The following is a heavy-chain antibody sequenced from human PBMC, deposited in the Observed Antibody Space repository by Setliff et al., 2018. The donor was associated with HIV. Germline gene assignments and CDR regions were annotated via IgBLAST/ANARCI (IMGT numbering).Heavy chain of an antibody. CDR1: GGSITSGNYF. CDR2: IYTDGST. Sequence: SETLSLTCTVSGGSITSGNYFRTWIRQPAGKGLEWIGHIYTDGSTNYNPSFRSRVTISVDSSKNQFSLKLSSVTAADTAVYYCAGDARWLQFPYFDYWGQGTLVTVS. D-gene: IGHD5-12*01. J-gene: IGHJ4*01. CDR3: AGDARWLQFPYFDY. V-gene: IGHV4-61*09.